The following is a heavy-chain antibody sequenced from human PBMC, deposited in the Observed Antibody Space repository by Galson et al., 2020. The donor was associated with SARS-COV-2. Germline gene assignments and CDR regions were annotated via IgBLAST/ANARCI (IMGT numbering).Heavy chain of an antibody. CDR2: IDWDNDK. V-gene: IGHV2-70*01. D-gene: IGHD5-12*01. Sequence: SGPTLVKPTQTLTLTCTLSGSSLTTSGMGVTWIRQPPGKALEWLALIDWDNDKYYSTSLKTRLTISEDTSKNQVFLTMTNMDPADTATYYCARMADGYGGYDYGSSPVDYWGQGTLVTVSS. J-gene: IGHJ4*02. CDR1: GSSLTTSGMG. CDR3: ARMADGYGGYDYGSSPVDY.